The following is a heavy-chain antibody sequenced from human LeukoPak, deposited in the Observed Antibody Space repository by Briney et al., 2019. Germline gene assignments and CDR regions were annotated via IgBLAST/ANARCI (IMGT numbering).Heavy chain of an antibody. Sequence: SETLSLTCAVSGYSISSGYYWGWIRQPPGKGLEWIGSMYHSGSTYYNPSLKSRVTMSLDTSKNQFSLKLSSVTAADTAVYYCARRSPRFAVVRDSHFDYWGQGILVTVSS. D-gene: IGHD3-3*01. CDR1: GYSISSGYY. J-gene: IGHJ4*02. CDR3: ARRSPRFAVVRDSHFDY. CDR2: MYHSGST. V-gene: IGHV4-38-2*01.